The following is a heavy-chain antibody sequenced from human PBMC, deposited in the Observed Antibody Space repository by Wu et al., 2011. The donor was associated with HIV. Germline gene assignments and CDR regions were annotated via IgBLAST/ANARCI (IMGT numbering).Heavy chain of an antibody. V-gene: IGHV1-2*02. CDR3: ARRAGASHWFDP. CDR1: GYTFTNYY. J-gene: IGHJ5*02. CDR2: INPRNGDT. Sequence: QVHLKQSESEMKTPGASVKVSCRASGYTFTNYYIHWVRQASGQGLEWVGWINPRNGDTRYAVKFQGRVTLTRDTSISTAYLEMTALRRDDSAVFFXARRAGASHWFDPWGQEPKSPSPQ. D-gene: IGHD1-26*01.